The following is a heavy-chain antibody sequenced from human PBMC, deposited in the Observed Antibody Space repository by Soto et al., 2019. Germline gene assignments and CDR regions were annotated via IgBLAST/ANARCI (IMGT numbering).Heavy chain of an antibody. J-gene: IGHJ4*02. D-gene: IGHD3-16*01. CDR3: ARLLSWAGRD. CDR2: ISGSGSTI. V-gene: IGHV3-11*01. CDR1: GFSCSDDY. Sequence: GSLRRSCAASGFSCSDDYMRGIGQAPGKGLEWVSYISGSGSTIYSADSVKGRFTISRDNAKNSLYLQMNSLRAGDTAVYYCARLLSWAGRDWGQGIMVTVSS.